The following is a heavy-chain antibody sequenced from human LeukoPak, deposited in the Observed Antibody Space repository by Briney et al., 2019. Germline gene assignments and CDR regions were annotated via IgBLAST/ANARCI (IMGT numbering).Heavy chain of an antibody. CDR1: GFTFNIYS. CDR3: SRDLDCTVTTCFDGDDGFDI. CDR2: ISSQSVYI. D-gene: IGHD2-8*02. J-gene: IGHJ3*02. Sequence: GGSLSLSCEASGFTFNIYSMNWVRQVPGKGLEWVSSISSQSVYIYYADSVKGRFAISRDNAKKSLYLQMNSLTAEDTAVYFCSRDLDCTVTTCFDGDDGFDIWGRGTMVTVSS. V-gene: IGHV3-21*01.